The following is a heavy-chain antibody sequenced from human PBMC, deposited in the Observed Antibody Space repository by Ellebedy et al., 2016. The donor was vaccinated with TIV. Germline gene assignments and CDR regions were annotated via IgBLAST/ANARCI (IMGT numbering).Heavy chain of an antibody. V-gene: IGHV1-24*01. CDR2: FDPEDGET. D-gene: IGHD2-2*02. J-gene: IGHJ4*02. CDR1: GYTLTELS. Sequence: ASVKVSXXVSGYTLTELSMHWVRQAPGKGLEWMGGFDPEDGETIYAQKFQGRVTMTEDTSTDTAYMELSSLRSEDTAVYYCATGFIVVVPAAIHLAYWGQGTLVTVSS. CDR3: ATGFIVVVPAAIHLAY.